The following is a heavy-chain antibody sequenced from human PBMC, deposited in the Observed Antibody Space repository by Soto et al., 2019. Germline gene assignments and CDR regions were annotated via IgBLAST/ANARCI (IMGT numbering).Heavy chain of an antibody. CDR1: ARSISTYY. V-gene: IGHV4-59*01. D-gene: IGHD3-22*01. J-gene: IGHJ4*02. CDR2: IYYSWST. Sequence: SETLSVPGSGSARSISTYYWSWIRHPTGKGLEWIGYIYYSWSTNYNTSLKSRVTISVDTSKNQFSLELSSVTAADTAVYYCAGNYDSSGYYYFDYWGQGTLVTVSS. CDR3: AGNYDSSGYYYFDY.